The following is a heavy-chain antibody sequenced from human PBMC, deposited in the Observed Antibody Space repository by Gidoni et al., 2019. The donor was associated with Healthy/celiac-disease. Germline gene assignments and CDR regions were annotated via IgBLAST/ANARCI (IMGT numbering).Heavy chain of an antibody. V-gene: IGHV3-66*01. CDR3: ARDRVWYDSSGYYTSVYYYYGMDV. D-gene: IGHD3-22*01. Sequence: EVQLVESGGGLVQPGGSLRLSCSAAGFPLSSNYMIWVRQAPGKGMEWVSVIYSGGSTYYADSVKGRFTISRDNSKNTLYLQMNSLRAEDTAVYYCARDRVWYDSSGYYTSVYYYYGMDVWGQGTTVTVSS. J-gene: IGHJ6*02. CDR1: GFPLSSNY. CDR2: IYSGGST.